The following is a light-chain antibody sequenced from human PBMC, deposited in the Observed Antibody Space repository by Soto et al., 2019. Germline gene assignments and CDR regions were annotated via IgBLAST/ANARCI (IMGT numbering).Light chain of an antibody. CDR3: QQYGSSGT. J-gene: IGKJ1*01. V-gene: IGKV3-20*01. CDR1: QIIMRKY. Sequence: PGERATLAGRASQIIMRKYLAWYPQRFRAGPTRLIYDAYRRAPGIPDRFSGSGSGTDFTLTMSRLEPEEFAVYYCQQYGSSGTFGHGTKVDNK. CDR2: DAY.